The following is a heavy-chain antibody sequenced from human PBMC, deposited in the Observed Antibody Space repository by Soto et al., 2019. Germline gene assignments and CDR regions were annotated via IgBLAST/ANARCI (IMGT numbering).Heavy chain of an antibody. Sequence: QVQLVESGGGVVQPGRSLRLSCAASGFTFSDYTVHWVRQAPGKGLEWVAVISYDGYNEYYADSVKGRFTISRDNSKNTRYLQMNSLRAEDTAVYYCASRSVAGYSYADGFDYWGQGTLVTLS. V-gene: IGHV3-30-3*01. CDR3: ASRSVAGYSYADGFDY. D-gene: IGHD5-18*01. J-gene: IGHJ4*02. CDR2: ISYDGYNE. CDR1: GFTFSDYT.